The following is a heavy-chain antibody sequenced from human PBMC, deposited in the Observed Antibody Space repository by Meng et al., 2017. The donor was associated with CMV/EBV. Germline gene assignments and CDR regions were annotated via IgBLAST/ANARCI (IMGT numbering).Heavy chain of an antibody. CDR1: GGSISSGGYY. CDR3: ATIQRGITIFGAYYGMDV. V-gene: IGHV4-31*03. J-gene: IGHJ6*02. D-gene: IGHD3-3*01. Sequence: LSCTVSGGSISSGGYYWSWIRQHPGKGLEWIGYIYYSGSTYYNPSLKSRVTISVDTSKNQFSLKLSSVTAADTAVYYCATIQRGITIFGAYYGMDVWGQGTTVTVSS. CDR2: IYYSGST.